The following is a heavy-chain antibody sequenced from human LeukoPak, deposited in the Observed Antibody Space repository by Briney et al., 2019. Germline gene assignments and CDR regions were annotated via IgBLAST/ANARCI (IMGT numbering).Heavy chain of an antibody. V-gene: IGHV4-59*01. J-gene: IGHJ4*02. CDR3: ARGGGRSDY. CDR1: GGSISSYY. Sequence: SETLSLTCTVSGGSISSYYWSWIRQPPGKGLEWIGYIYYTGSTNYNPSLKSRVTISIDTSKNQFSLKLSSATAADTAVYYCARGGGRSDYWGQGTLVTVSS. CDR2: IYYTGST. D-gene: IGHD3-16*01.